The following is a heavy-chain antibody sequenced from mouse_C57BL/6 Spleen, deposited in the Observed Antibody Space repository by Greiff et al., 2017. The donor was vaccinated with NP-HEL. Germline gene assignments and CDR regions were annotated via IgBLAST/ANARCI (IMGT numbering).Heavy chain of an antibody. V-gene: IGHV1-55*01. CDR2: IYPGSGST. J-gene: IGHJ2*01. Sequence: VKLQESGAELVKPGASVKMSCKASGYTFTSYWITWVKQRPGQGLEWIGDIYPGSGSTNYNEKFKSKATLTVDTSSSTAYMQLSSLTSEDSAVYYCAREDSPYYFDYWGQGTTLTVSS. CDR3: AREDSPYYFDY. CDR1: GYTFTSYW.